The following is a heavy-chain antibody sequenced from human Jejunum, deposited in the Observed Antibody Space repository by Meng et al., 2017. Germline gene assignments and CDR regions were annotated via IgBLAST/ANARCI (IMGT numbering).Heavy chain of an antibody. Sequence: EVQLLEAGGGLVQPGGSLRLSCTASGFTFANYAMSWVRQAPEKGLEWVSAITGSGGSTYYADSVKGRFTISRDNSKNTLYLQMNSLRAEDAAVYYCAKYPNYHESSDYYPRRGFWGQGTLVTVSS. CDR3: AKYPNYHESSDYYPRRGF. D-gene: IGHD3-22*01. CDR1: GFTFANYA. CDR2: ITGSGGST. V-gene: IGHV3-23*01. J-gene: IGHJ4*02.